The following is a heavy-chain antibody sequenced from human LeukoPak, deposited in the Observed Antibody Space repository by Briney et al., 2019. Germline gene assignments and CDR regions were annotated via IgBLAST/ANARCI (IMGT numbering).Heavy chain of an antibody. Sequence: SVKVSCKASGGTFSSYAISWVRQAPGQGLEWMGGIIPIFGTANYAQKFQGRVTITADESTSIAYMELSSLRSEDTAVYYCARSPPAGYSSSWYFDYWGQGTLVTVSS. CDR1: GGTFSSYA. CDR3: ARSPPAGYSSSWYFDY. J-gene: IGHJ4*02. V-gene: IGHV1-69*13. CDR2: IIPIFGTA. D-gene: IGHD6-13*01.